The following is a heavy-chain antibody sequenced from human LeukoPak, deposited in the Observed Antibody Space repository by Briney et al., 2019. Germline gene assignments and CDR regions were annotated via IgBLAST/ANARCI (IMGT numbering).Heavy chain of an antibody. CDR3: ASTGDGDYVYWFDP. CDR1: GFTFSSHG. V-gene: IGHV3-33*01. D-gene: IGHD4-17*01. CDR2: IWYDGSNK. Sequence: GRSLRLSCAASGFTFSSHGMRWVRQAPGKGLEWVAVIWYDGSNKYYADSVKGRFTISRDNTKNPLYLQMSSLGVEDTAVYYCASTGDGDYVYWFDPWGQGTLVTVSS. J-gene: IGHJ5*02.